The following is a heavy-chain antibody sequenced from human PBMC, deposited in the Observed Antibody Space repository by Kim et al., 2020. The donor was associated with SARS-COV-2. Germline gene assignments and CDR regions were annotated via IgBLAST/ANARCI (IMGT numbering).Heavy chain of an antibody. J-gene: IGHJ3*02. CDR3: ARDGDLYSSGKDAFDI. V-gene: IGHV3-7*01. CDR2: IKQDGNQK. CDR1: GFTFSSYW. Sequence: GGSLRLSCAASGFTFSSYWMTWVRQAPGKGLEWVANIKQDGNQKYYVDSVKGRFTISRDNAKNSLYLQMNSLRAEDTAVYYCARDGDLYSSGKDAFDIWGQGTMVTVFS. D-gene: IGHD6-19*01.